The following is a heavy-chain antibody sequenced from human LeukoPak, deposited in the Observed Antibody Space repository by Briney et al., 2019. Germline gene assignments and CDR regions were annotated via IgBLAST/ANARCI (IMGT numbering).Heavy chain of an antibody. D-gene: IGHD2-15*01. Sequence: SVKVSCKASGGTFSSYVISWVRQAPGQGLEWMGRIIPIFGTTNYAQKFQGRVTITTDESTSTAYMELSSLRPEDTAVYYCARVLDLTRFYFDYWGQGTLVTVSS. J-gene: IGHJ4*02. CDR3: ARVLDLTRFYFDY. CDR2: IIPIFGTT. CDR1: GGTFSSYV. V-gene: IGHV1-69*05.